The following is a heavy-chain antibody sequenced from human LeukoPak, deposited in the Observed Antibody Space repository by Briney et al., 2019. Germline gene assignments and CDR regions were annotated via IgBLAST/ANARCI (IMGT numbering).Heavy chain of an antibody. CDR1: GLRFSDLW. CDR2: IRGDWHDT. J-gene: IGHJ4*02. CDR3: ASDRVLGSGSLDN. V-gene: IGHV3-74*01. Sequence: GGSLRLSCTASGLRFSDLWMHWVRQAPGKGLVWVSRIRGDWHDTTYADSVKGRFTISRDNAQNTLYLQMNRLRVEDTAVYYCASDRVLGSGSLDNWGQGTLVTVSS. D-gene: IGHD3-10*01.